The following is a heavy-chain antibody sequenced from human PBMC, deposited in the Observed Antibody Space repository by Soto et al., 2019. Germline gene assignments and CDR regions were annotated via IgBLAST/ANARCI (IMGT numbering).Heavy chain of an antibody. Sequence: ASVKVSCKASGYTFTKFDINSVRQATGQGLEWMXWXNXXXGXTXXXQXXKXRVTMTRNTSITTAYMELSTLRSEDTAVYYCVRGDYGDYSHWFDPWGQGTLLTVAS. J-gene: IGHJ5*02. CDR1: GYTFTKFD. D-gene: IGHD4-17*01. CDR3: VRGDYGDYSHWFDP. CDR2: XNXXXGXT. V-gene: IGHV1-8*01.